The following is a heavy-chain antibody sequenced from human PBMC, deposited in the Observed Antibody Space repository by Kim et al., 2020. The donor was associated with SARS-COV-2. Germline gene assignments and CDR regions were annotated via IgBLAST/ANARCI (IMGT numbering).Heavy chain of an antibody. V-gene: IGHV4-34*01. J-gene: IGHJ6*03. Sequence: SETLSLTCAVYGGSFSDYYWTWIRQPPGKGLEWIGEINHSGSTNYNPSLKSRVTISVDTSKNQFSLKLSSVTAADTAVYYCARGAGGITMILVVTGYYYYLDVWGTGTTVTVAS. CDR1: GGSFSDYY. CDR2: INHSGST. CDR3: ARGAGGITMILVVTGYYYYLDV. D-gene: IGHD3-22*01.